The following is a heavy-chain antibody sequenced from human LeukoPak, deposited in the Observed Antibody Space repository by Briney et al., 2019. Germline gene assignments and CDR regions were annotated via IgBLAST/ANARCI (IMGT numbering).Heavy chain of an antibody. CDR3: ARDPIHSGSYSYYYGMDV. Sequence: GGSLRLSCAASGFTFSDYYMSWIRQAPGKGLEWVSYISSSGSTIYYADSVKGRFTISRDNAKNSLYLQMNSLRAEDTAVYYCARDPIHSGSYSYYYGMDVWGQGTTVTVSS. J-gene: IGHJ6*02. D-gene: IGHD1-26*01. CDR2: ISSSGSTI. CDR1: GFTFSDYY. V-gene: IGHV3-11*04.